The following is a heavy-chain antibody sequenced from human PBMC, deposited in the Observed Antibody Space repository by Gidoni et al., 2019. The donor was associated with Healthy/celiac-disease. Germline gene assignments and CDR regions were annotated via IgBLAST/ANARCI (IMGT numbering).Heavy chain of an antibody. Sequence: EVQLVESGGGLVQPGGSLRLSCAASGFTFSSYRMNWVRQAPGKGLEWVSYISSSSSTIYYADSVKGRFTIYRENAKNSLYLQMNSLGAEDTAVYYCARSRVCSSTSCKPNWFDTWGQGTLVTVSS. J-gene: IGHJ5*02. V-gene: IGHV3-48*04. CDR2: ISSSSSTI. CDR1: GFTFSSYR. D-gene: IGHD2-2*01. CDR3: ARSRVCSSTSCKPNWFDT.